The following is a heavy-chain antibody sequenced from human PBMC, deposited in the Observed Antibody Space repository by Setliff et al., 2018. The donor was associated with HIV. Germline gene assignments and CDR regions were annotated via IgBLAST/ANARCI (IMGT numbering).Heavy chain of an antibody. CDR2: IIPIFGTA. Sequence: GASVKVSCKASGGTFSSYAISWVRQALGQGLEWMGGIIPIFGTANYAQKFQGRVTITADESTSTAYMELSSLRSEDTAVYYCAREGYCSSTSCYDNWFDPWGQGTLVTVSS. V-gene: IGHV1-69*13. J-gene: IGHJ5*02. D-gene: IGHD2-2*01. CDR3: AREGYCSSTSCYDNWFDP. CDR1: GGTFSSYA.